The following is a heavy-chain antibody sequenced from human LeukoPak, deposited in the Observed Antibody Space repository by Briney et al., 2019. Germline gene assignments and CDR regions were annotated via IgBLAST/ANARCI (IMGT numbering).Heavy chain of an antibody. CDR2: FSGGAPRT. D-gene: IGHD2-21*02. CDR3: AKSYCGGDCYRPWGAFDI. J-gene: IGHJ3*02. V-gene: IGHV3-23*01. CDR1: GFSFSSYA. Sequence: PGGSLRLSCVASGFSFSSYAMSWVRQSPGKGLEWVSAFSGGAPRTYYVDSVKGRFTISRDNSKNTLYLQMNSLRAEDTAVYYCAKSYCGGDCYRPWGAFDIWGQGTMVTVSS.